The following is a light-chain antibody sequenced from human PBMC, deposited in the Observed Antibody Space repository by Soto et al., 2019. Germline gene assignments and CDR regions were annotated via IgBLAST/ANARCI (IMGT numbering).Light chain of an antibody. V-gene: IGKV1-5*03. CDR1: QSIDNW. Sequence: DIQMTQSPSTLSASEGDRVTITCRASQSIDNWLAWYQQKPGKAPKLLICKASTLESGVPSRFSGSGSGTEFTLTISSLQPDDFATYYCQQYSSYSSGTFGQGTKVEIK. CDR3: QQYSSYSSGT. J-gene: IGKJ1*01. CDR2: KAS.